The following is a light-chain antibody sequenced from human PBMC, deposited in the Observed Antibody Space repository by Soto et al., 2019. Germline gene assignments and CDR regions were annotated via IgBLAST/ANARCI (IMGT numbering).Light chain of an antibody. V-gene: IGKV3-15*01. J-gene: IGKJ2*01. CDR1: QSVSNY. CDR2: GAS. CDR3: QQYGNWPRA. Sequence: EIVMTQSPATLSVSPGARATLSCRASQSVSNYLAWYQQKPGQAPRLLIFGASTRATGIPARFSGSGSGTEFTLTISSLQSEDFAVYYCQQYGNWPRAFGLGTKLEIK.